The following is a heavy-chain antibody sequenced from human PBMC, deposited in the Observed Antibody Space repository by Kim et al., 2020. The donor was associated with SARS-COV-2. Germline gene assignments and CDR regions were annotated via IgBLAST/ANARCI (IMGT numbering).Heavy chain of an antibody. CDR3: ARHVKAMATTGAVDGLDI. J-gene: IGHJ3*02. V-gene: IGHV4-59*08. CDR2: FYCAGYR. D-gene: IGHD5-12*01. Sequence: SETLSLTCTVSGGSTNGYYWSWIRQPPGKGLEWIGDFYCAGYRESNPSLKSRVTISVDTSKNQLSLKLTSATAAETAVYYGARHVKAMATTGAVDGLDI. CDR1: GGSTNGYY.